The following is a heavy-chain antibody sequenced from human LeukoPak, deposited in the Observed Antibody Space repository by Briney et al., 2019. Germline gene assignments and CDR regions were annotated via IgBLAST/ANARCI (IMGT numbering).Heavy chain of an antibody. CDR3: ARVEYNWNDYYFDY. CDR2: IYTSGST. Sequence: PSETLSLTCTVSGGSISSGSYYWSWIRQPAGKGLEWIGRIYTSGSTNYNPSLKSRVTISVDTSKNQFSLKLSSVTAADTAVYYCARVEYNWNDYYFDYWGQGTLVTVSS. D-gene: IGHD1-1*01. J-gene: IGHJ4*02. CDR1: GGSISSGSYY. V-gene: IGHV4-61*02.